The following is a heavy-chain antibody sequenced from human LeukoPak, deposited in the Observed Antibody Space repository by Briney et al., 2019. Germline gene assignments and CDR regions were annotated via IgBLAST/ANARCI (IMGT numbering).Heavy chain of an antibody. D-gene: IGHD6-13*01. Sequence: SETLSLTCAVYGGSFSGYYWSWIRQPPGKGLEWIGEINHSGSTNYNPSLKSRVTISIDTSKNQFSLKVNSVTAADTAVYYCARGYTGTHFDFWGQGTLVTVSS. CDR3: ARGYTGTHFDF. V-gene: IGHV4-34*01. CDR2: INHSGST. J-gene: IGHJ4*02. CDR1: GGSFSGYY.